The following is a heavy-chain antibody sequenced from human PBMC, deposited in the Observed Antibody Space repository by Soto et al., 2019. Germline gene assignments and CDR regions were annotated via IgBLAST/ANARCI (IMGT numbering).Heavy chain of an antibody. V-gene: IGHV5-51*01. Sequence: GESLKISCKGSGYSFTSYWIGWVRQMPGKGLEWMGIIYPGDSDTRYSPSFQGQVTISADKSISTAYLQWSSLKASDTAMYYCERAGGYYLSYYYDMDVWGQGTTVTVSS. CDR1: GYSFTSYW. D-gene: IGHD3-3*01. J-gene: IGHJ6*02. CDR3: ERAGGYYLSYYYDMDV. CDR2: IYPGDSDT.